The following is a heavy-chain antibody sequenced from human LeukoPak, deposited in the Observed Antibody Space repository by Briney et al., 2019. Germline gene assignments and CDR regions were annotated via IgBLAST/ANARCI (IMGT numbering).Heavy chain of an antibody. D-gene: IGHD3-10*01. V-gene: IGHV3-53*01. J-gene: IGHJ4*02. CDR3: ASRSGSYYDY. CDR1: GITVSNNY. CDR2: IHSGGTT. Sequence: GGSLRLSCAASGITVSNNYMSWVRQAPGKGLEWVSVIHSGGTTDHANSVRGRFTISRDNSKDTLYLQMNSLRADDTAVYYCASRSGSYYDYWGQGILVTVSS.